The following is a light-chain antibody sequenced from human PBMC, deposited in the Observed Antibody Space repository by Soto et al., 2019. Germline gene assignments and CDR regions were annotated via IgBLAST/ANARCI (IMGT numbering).Light chain of an antibody. CDR2: WAS. V-gene: IGKV4-1*01. Sequence: DIVMTQSPDSLAVSLGERATINCRSSQSVLYSSNNKNYLAWYQQKPGQPPKLLFYWASSRQSGVPDRFSCSGSGTDFTLTIRSLQAEDVAVYYCQQYFGTPLTFGGGTTVEIK. CDR1: QSVLYSSNNKNY. J-gene: IGKJ4*01. CDR3: QQYFGTPLT.